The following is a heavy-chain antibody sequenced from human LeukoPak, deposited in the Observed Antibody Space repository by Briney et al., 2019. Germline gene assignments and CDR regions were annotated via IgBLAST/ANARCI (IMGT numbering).Heavy chain of an antibody. D-gene: IGHD3-9*01. CDR2: ISGSGGST. CDR3: AENRYFDWFLNIDY. CDR1: GFTFRSYA. J-gene: IGHJ4*02. V-gene: IGHV3-23*01. Sequence: GGSLRLSCAASGFTFRSYAMSWVRQAPGKGLEWVSAISGSGGSTYYADSVKGRFTISRDNSKNTLYLQMNSLRAEDTAVYYCAENRYFDWFLNIDYWGQGTLVTVSS.